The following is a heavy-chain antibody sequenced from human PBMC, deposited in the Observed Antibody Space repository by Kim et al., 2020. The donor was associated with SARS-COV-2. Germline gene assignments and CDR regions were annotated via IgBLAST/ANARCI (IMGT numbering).Heavy chain of an antibody. CDR1: GFTFSSYG. CDR3: ARDGLYYYDSSGPQADWYFDL. CDR2: VWYDGSNK. D-gene: IGHD3-22*01. J-gene: IGHJ2*01. V-gene: IGHV3-33*01. Sequence: GGSLRLSCAASGFTFSSYGMHWVRQAPGKGLEWVAVVWYDGSNKYYADSVKGRFTISRDNSKNTLYLQMNSLRAEDTAVYYCARDGLYYYDSSGPQADWYFDLWGRGTLVTVSS.